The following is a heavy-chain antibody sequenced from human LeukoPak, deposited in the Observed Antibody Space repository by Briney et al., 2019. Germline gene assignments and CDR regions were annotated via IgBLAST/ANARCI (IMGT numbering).Heavy chain of an antibody. Sequence: GGSLRLSCAASVFTVSSNYMTWVRQAPGQGLEWVSVIYFGGTTYYADSVKGRFTISRDNSKNTVYLQMNSLRGEDTAVYYCARGDGVYVYWGQGTLVTVSS. CDR3: ARGDGVYVY. CDR2: IYFGGTT. D-gene: IGHD5/OR15-5a*01. J-gene: IGHJ4*02. CDR1: VFTVSSNY. V-gene: IGHV3-53*01.